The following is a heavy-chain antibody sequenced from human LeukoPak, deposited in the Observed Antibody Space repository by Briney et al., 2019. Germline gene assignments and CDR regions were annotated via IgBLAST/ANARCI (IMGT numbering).Heavy chain of an antibody. CDR1: GGSISSYY. V-gene: IGHV4-34*01. J-gene: IGHJ4*02. D-gene: IGHD3-22*01. CDR2: INHSGST. CDR3: ARSQQTYYYDSSGYCTFDY. Sequence: SETLSLTCTVSGGSISSYYWSWIRQPPGKGLEWIGEINHSGSTNYNPSLKSRVTISVDTSKNQFSLKLSSVTAADTAVYYCARSQQTYYYDSSGYCTFDYWGQATLVTVSS.